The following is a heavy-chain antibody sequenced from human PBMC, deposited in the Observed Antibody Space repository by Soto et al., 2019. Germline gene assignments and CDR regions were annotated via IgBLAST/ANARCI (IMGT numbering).Heavy chain of an antibody. V-gene: IGHV3-23*01. CDR3: AKDISYSSGWSDY. CDR1: GFTFSSYA. J-gene: IGHJ4*02. D-gene: IGHD6-19*01. Sequence: PGGSLRLSCAASGFTFSSYAMSWVRQASGKGLEWVSAISGSGGSTYYADSVKGRFTISRDNSKNTLYLQMNSLRAEDTAVYYCAKDISYSSGWSDYWGQGTLVTVSS. CDR2: ISGSGGST.